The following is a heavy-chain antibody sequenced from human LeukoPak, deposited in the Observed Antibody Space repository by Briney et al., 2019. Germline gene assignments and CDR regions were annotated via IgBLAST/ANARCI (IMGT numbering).Heavy chain of an antibody. Sequence: QPGGSLRLSCAASGFTFTNYAMSWVRQAPGKGLEWVSVISVGGGTTYYADSVKGRFTISRDNSKSTVHLQMNSLRAEDTAVYYCARERGGDFDYWGQGTLVTVSS. V-gene: IGHV3-23*01. CDR2: ISVGGGTT. CDR3: ARERGGDFDY. D-gene: IGHD3-16*01. CDR1: GFTFTNYA. J-gene: IGHJ4*02.